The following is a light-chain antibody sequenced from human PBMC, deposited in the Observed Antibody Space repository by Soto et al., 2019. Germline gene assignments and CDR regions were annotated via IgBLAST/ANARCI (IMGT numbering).Light chain of an antibody. CDR3: QQYNSSLYT. V-gene: IGKV1-5*03. CDR2: KAS. CDR1: QSISSW. Sequence: DIRMTQSPSTLSASVGDRVTITCRASQSISSWLAWYQQKPGKAPKLLIYKASSLESGVPSRFSGSGSGTEFTLTISSLQPDDFATYYCQQYNSSLYTFGQGTKLEIK. J-gene: IGKJ2*01.